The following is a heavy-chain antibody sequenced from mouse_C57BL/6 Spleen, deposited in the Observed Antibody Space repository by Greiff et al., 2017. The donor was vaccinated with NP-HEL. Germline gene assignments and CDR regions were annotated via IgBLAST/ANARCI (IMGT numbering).Heavy chain of an antibody. J-gene: IGHJ1*03. Sequence: QVQLKQSGAELVKPGASVKLSCKASGYTFTSYWMQWVKQRPGQGLEWIGEIDPSDSYTNYNQKFKGKATLTVDTSSSTAYMQLSSLTSEDSAVYYCARNYYGSIWYFDVWGTGTTVTVSS. CDR1: GYTFTSYW. V-gene: IGHV1-50*01. D-gene: IGHD1-1*01. CDR3: ARNYYGSIWYFDV. CDR2: IDPSDSYT.